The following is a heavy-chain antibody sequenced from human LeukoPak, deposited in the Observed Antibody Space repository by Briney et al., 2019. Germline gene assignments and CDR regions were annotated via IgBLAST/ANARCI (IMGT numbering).Heavy chain of an antibody. CDR3: ARPAYTAGYDL. Sequence: GGSLRLSCTASGFNFGIYGMHWVRQAPGKGLEWVAVMWDDGTNEYYVESVKGRFTISRDNGKRTLYLQMNSLRVEDSALYYCARPAYTAGYDLWGQGTLVTVSS. CDR1: GFNFGIYG. V-gene: IGHV3-33*01. D-gene: IGHD3-16*01. J-gene: IGHJ3*01. CDR2: MWDDGTNE.